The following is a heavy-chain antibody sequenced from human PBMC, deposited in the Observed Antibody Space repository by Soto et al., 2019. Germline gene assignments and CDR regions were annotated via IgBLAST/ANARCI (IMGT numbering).Heavy chain of an antibody. CDR3: ARGDDYVWGSFRS. D-gene: IGHD3-16*02. Sequence: QVRLQESGPGLVRPSETLSLTCTVSGGSISNYYWTWIRQSPGKGLEWIGYIHNSGNTKYNPSLESRVTISLDTSKNQVSLKLRSVTAADTAVYYCARGDDYVWGSFRSWGQGTLVTVSS. CDR1: GGSISNYY. V-gene: IGHV4-59*01. CDR2: IHNSGNT. J-gene: IGHJ5*02.